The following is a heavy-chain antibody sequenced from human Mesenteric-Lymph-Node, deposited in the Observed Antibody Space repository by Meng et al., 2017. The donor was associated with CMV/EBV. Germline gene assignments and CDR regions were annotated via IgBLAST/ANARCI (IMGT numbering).Heavy chain of an antibody. D-gene: IGHD2/OR15-2a*01. Sequence: FTDYYIHWVRQAPGQGLEWMGWINPNSGGTNSGRTFLGRVTMTRDKSISTVYMEMSRLRSDDTAVYYCARDLDLIGGATEYYPGPDYWGQGTLVTVSS. J-gene: IGHJ4*02. V-gene: IGHV1-2*02. CDR3: ARDLDLIGGATEYYPGPDY. CDR1: FTDYY. CDR2: INPNSGGT.